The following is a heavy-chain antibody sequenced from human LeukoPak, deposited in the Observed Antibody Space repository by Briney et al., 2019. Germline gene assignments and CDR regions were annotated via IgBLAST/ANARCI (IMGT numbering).Heavy chain of an antibody. D-gene: IGHD6-19*01. V-gene: IGHV3-21*01. CDR2: ISSSSSYI. Sequence: PGGSLRLSCAASGFTFSSYSMNWVRQAPGKGLEWVSSISSSSSYIYYADSVKGRFTISRDNAKNSLYVQMNSLRAEDTAVYYCARDKYSSGWYVGAAVFDHWGQGTLVTVSS. CDR1: GFTFSSYS. CDR3: ARDKYSSGWYVGAAVFDH. J-gene: IGHJ4*02.